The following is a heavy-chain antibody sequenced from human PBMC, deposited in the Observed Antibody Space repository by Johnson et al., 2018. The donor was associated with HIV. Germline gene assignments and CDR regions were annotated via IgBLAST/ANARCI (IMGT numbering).Heavy chain of an antibody. D-gene: IGHD6-13*01. CDR2: IWYDGSNK. CDR1: GFTFSSYG. V-gene: IGHV3-33*06. J-gene: IGHJ3*02. Sequence: QVQLVESGGGVVQPGKSLRLSCAASGFTFSSYGMHWVRQAAGKGLEWVALIWYDGSNKYYADSVKGRFTISRDNSKNTLYLQMNSLRAADTAVYYCAKDKWCSSWTNDAFDIWGQGTMVTVSS. CDR3: AKDKWCSSWTNDAFDI.